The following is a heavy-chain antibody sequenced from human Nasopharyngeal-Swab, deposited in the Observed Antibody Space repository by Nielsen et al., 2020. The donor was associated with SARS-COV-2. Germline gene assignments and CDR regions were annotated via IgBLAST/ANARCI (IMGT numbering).Heavy chain of an antibody. CDR1: GGSFSGYY. CDR3: ASCSFPFLFPFSY. Sequence: SETLSLTCAVYGGSFSGYYWSWIRQSPGKGLEWIGQINYSGTTNYNPSLKSRVAISVDTSKNQFSLKLNSVTAADTAVYYCASCSFPFLFPFSYWGQVTQLTVSS. CDR2: INYSGTT. D-gene: IGHD2/OR15-2a*01. V-gene: IGHV4-34*01. J-gene: IGHJ1*01.